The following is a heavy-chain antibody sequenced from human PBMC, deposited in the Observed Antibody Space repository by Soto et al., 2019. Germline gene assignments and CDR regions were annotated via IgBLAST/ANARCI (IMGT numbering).Heavy chain of an antibody. CDR3: ATLLSGYSSNSGWFDP. D-gene: IGHD6-13*01. J-gene: IGHJ5*02. V-gene: IGHV4-34*01. Sequence: SETLSLTCAVYGGSFSGYYWSWIRQPPGKGLEWIGEINHSGSTNYNPSLKSRVTISVDTSKNQFSLKLSSVTAADTAVYYCATLLSGYSSNSGWFDPWGQGTLVT. CDR1: GGSFSGYY. CDR2: INHSGST.